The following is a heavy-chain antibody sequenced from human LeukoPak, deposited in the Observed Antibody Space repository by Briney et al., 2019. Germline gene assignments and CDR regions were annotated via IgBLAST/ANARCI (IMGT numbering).Heavy chain of an antibody. J-gene: IGHJ4*02. CDR2: IKAKAHDGTT. V-gene: IGHV3-15*01. CDR3: TTDGVGIEGATFDY. CDR1: GFTFINAW. Sequence: GGSLRLSCAASGFTFINAWMAWVRQAPGKGLEWVGRIKAKAHDGTTDYAAHVKGRFTISRDDSKNTLYLQMNSLKTEDTAVYYCTTDGVGIEGATFDYWGQGTLVTVSS. D-gene: IGHD1-26*01.